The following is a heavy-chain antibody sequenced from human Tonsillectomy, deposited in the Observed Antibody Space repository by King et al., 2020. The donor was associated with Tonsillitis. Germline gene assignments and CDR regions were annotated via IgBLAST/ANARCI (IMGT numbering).Heavy chain of an antibody. J-gene: IGHJ2*01. Sequence: PLQESGPGLVKPSQTLSLTCTVSGGSLSSTSYYWNWIRQSAGKGLEWIGRIDSSGSTVYKPSLVSRVTMSTDTSKNQFPLELPSVRHADTAIYYCARGPYSSSWQYWPFDLWGRGTLVNVSP. CDR3: ARGPYSSSWQYWPFDL. CDR2: IDSSGST. CDR1: GGSLSSTSYY. D-gene: IGHD6-13*01. V-gene: IGHV4-61*02.